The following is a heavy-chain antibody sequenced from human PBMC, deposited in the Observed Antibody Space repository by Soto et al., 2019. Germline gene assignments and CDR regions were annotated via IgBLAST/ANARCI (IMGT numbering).Heavy chain of an antibody. J-gene: IGHJ4*02. D-gene: IGHD4-17*01. Sequence: PGESLKISCKGSGYSFTSYWIGWVRQMPGKGLEWMGIIYPGDSDTRYSPSFQGQVTISADKSISTAYLQWSSLKASDTAMYYCARHRVPDYGDFPYYFDYWGQGTLVTVSS. CDR3: ARHRVPDYGDFPYYFDY. CDR1: GYSFTSYW. V-gene: IGHV5-51*01. CDR2: IYPGDSDT.